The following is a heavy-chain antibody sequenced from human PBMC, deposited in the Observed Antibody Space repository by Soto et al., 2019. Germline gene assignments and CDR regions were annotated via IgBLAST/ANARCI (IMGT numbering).Heavy chain of an antibody. J-gene: IGHJ4*02. CDR1: GGSISSYY. D-gene: IGHD3-22*01. V-gene: IGHV4-59*01. Sequence: LSLTCTVSGGSISSYYWSWIRQPPGKGLEWIGYIYYSGSTNYNPSLKSRVTISVDTSKNQFSLKLSSVTAADTAVYYCARQNYYDSSGYYFGYWGQGTLVTVSS. CDR3: ARQNYYDSSGYYFGY. CDR2: IYYSGST.